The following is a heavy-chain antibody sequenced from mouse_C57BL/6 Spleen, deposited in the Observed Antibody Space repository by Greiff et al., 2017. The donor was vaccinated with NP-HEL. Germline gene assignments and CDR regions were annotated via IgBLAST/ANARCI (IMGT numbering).Heavy chain of an antibody. J-gene: IGHJ1*03. Sequence: VQLQQSGPELVKPGASVKISCKASGYTFTDYYMNWVKQSHGKSLEWIGDINPNSGGTSYNQKFKGKATLTVDKSSSTAYMELRSLTSEDSAVYYCASGITTVVARDFDVWGTGTTVTVSS. CDR1: GYTFTDYY. D-gene: IGHD1-1*01. CDR3: ASGITTVVARDFDV. CDR2: INPNSGGT. V-gene: IGHV1-26*01.